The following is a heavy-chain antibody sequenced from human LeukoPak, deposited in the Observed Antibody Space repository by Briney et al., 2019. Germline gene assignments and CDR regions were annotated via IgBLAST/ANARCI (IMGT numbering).Heavy chain of an antibody. V-gene: IGHV1-18*01. J-gene: IGHJ4*02. CDR1: GYTFTSYG. D-gene: IGHD3-3*01. CDR2: ISAYNGNT. Sequence: ASVKVSCKASGYTFTSYGISWVRQAPGQGLEWMGWISAYNGNTNYAQKLQGRVTMTTDTSTSTAYMELRSLRSDDTAVYYCARGGASHYDFWSGYYTGTGDYWGQGTLVTVSS. CDR3: ARGGASHYDFWSGYYTGTGDY.